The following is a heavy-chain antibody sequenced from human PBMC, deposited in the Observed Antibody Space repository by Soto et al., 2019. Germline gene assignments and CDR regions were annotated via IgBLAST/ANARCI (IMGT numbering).Heavy chain of an antibody. CDR3: ARVGHINWFDP. D-gene: IGHD2-21*01. V-gene: IGHV4-30-2*01. CDR1: GDTISTGGYT. Sequence: PSETLSLTCDVSGDTISTGGYTWAWIRQPPGKALEWIGHTYHSGNPYYNPSLKSRVIISVDRSKNQFSLKLSSVTAADTAVYYCARVGHINWFDPWGQGTLVTVSS. J-gene: IGHJ5*02. CDR2: TYHSGNP.